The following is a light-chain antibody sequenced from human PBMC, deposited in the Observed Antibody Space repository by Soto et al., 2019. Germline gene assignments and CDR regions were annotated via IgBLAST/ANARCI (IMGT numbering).Light chain of an antibody. CDR2: WAS. CDR1: QSVLYSSNNKNY. V-gene: IGKV4-1*01. J-gene: IGKJ1*01. Sequence: DIAMTQSPDSLAVSLGERATINCKSSQSVLYSSNNKNYLAWYQQKPGQPPKLLIYWASTRESGVPDRFSGSGSGTDFTLTISSLQAEDVAVYYCQHRDTFGQGTKVEIK. CDR3: QHRDT.